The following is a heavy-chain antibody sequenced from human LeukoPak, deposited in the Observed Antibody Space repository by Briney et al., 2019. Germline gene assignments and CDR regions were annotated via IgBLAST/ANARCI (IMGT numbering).Heavy chain of an antibody. CDR2: ISGSGGST. Sequence: GGSLRLSCAASGFTFSSYAMSWVRQAPGKGLEWVSAISGSGGSTYYADSVKGRFTISRDNSKNTLYLQMNSLRAEDTAVYYCASGGLRLGELAFDYWGQGTLVTVSS. V-gene: IGHV3-23*01. D-gene: IGHD3-16*01. J-gene: IGHJ4*02. CDR3: ASGGLRLGELAFDY. CDR1: GFTFSSYA.